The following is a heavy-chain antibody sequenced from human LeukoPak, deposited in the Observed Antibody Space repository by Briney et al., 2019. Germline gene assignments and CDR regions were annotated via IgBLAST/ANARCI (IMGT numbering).Heavy chain of an antibody. Sequence: ASVKVTCKASGYTFTNYYMHWVRQPPGQGLEWMGIINPSGGSTSYAQKFQGRVTVTRDTSTSTVYVELNSLRSEDTAVYYCARIGDSSGYCDYWGQGTLVTVSS. CDR2: INPSGGST. V-gene: IGHV1-46*01. J-gene: IGHJ4*02. D-gene: IGHD3-22*01. CDR1: GYTFTNYY. CDR3: ARIGDSSGYCDY.